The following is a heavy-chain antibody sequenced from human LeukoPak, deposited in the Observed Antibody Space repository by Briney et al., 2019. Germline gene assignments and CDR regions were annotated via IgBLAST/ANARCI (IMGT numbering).Heavy chain of an antibody. J-gene: IGHJ3*02. CDR1: GFTFDDYG. D-gene: IGHD3-3*01. CDR2: INWNGGST. CDR3: ARDDGRITIFGVVIVSGAFDI. V-gene: IGHV3-20*04. Sequence: RAGGSLRLSCAASGFTFDDYGMSWVRQAPGKGLEWVSGINWNGGSTGYADSVKGRFTISSDNAKNSLYLQMNSLRAEDTALYYCARDDGRITIFGVVIVSGAFDIWGQGTMVTVSS.